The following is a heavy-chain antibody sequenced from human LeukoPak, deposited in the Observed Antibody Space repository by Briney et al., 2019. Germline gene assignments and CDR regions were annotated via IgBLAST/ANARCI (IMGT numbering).Heavy chain of an antibody. J-gene: IGHJ4*02. CDR3: AKDTELLFRSPSYFDY. D-gene: IGHD1-7*01. CDR2: ISGSGGST. CDR1: GFTFSSYA. V-gene: IGHV3-23*01. Sequence: PGGSLRLSCAASGFTFSSYAMSWVRQAPGKGLEWVSAISGSGGSTYYADSVKGRFTISRDNSKNTLYLQMNSLRAEDTAVYYCAKDTELLFRSPSYFDYWGQGTLVTVSS.